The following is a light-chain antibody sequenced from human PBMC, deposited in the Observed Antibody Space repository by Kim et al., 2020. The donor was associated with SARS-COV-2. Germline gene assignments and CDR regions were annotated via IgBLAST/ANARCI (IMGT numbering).Light chain of an antibody. J-gene: IGKJ2*01. Sequence: LSPGKSATLSCRASQRVSSSYLAWYQQKPGQAPRLLIHGASSRATGIPDRFSGSGSGTDFTLTISRLEPEDFAVYYCQQYGSSPYTFGQGTKLEI. V-gene: IGKV3-20*01. CDR2: GAS. CDR3: QQYGSSPYT. CDR1: QRVSSSY.